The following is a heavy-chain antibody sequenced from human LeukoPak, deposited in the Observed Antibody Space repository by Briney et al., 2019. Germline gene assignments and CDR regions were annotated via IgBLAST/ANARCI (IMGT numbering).Heavy chain of an antibody. V-gene: IGHV3-30*04. J-gene: IGHJ3*02. Sequence: GGSLRLSCAASGFTFSGYAMHWVREAPGKGLEWVAVISYDGSNKYYADSVKGRFTISRDNSKNTLYLQMNSLRAEDTAVYYGARDTVFTTVTTFGAFDIWGQGTMVTVSS. CDR2: ISYDGSNK. D-gene: IGHD4-17*01. CDR3: ARDTVFTTVTTFGAFDI. CDR1: GFTFSGYA.